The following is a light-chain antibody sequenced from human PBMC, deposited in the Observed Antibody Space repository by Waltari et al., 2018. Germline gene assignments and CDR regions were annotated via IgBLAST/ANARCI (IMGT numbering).Light chain of an antibody. V-gene: IGLV1-51*01. CDR3: ATWDVSLTAWV. Sequence: QSVLTQPPSVSAAPPQKSTISSSGSSSNIGNHTVSWYQQLPGTAPKLFIYDNNERPSGIPDRFSGSKSGTSATLGITGLQTGDEADYYCATWDVSLTAWVFGGGTKLTVL. CDR2: DNN. J-gene: IGLJ3*02. CDR1: SSNIGNHT.